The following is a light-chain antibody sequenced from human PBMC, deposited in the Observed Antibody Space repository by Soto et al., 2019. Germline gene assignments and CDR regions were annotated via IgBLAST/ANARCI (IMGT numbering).Light chain of an antibody. J-gene: IGLJ2*01. Sequence: QTVVTQPPSVSGAPGQRVTISCTGSSSNIGAVFDVHWYQQVPGTAPKLLIYENTKRPSGVPDRFSGSKSGTSASLAITGLQAEDEADYYCQSYDSRLSGWLFGGGTKLTVL. CDR1: SSNIGAVFD. CDR2: ENT. V-gene: IGLV1-40*01. CDR3: QSYDSRLSGWL.